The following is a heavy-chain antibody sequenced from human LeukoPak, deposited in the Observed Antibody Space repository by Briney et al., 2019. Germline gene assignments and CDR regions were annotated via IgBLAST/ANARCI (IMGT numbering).Heavy chain of an antibody. CDR2: IWYDGNNK. CDR3: AREDDNYYDSSGYYYGMDV. CDR1: GFTFSSFG. V-gene: IGHV3-33*01. D-gene: IGHD3-22*01. Sequence: GRSLRLSCAASGFTFSSFGMHWVRQAPGKGLEWVAVIWYDGNNKYYADSVKGRFTISRDNSKNTLYLQMSSLRAEDTAVYYCAREDDNYYDSSGYYYGMDVWGQGTTVTVSS. J-gene: IGHJ6*02.